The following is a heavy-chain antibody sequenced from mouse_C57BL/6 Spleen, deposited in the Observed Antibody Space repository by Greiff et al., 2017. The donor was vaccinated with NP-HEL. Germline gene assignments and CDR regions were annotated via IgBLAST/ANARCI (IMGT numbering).Heavy chain of an antibody. D-gene: IGHD4-1*01. CDR2: IDPSDSYT. CDR3: AREVGRGYAMDY. V-gene: IGHV1-69*01. J-gene: IGHJ4*01. CDR1: GYTFTSYW. Sequence: QVQLQQPGAELVMPGASVKLSCKASGYTFTSYWMHWVKQRPGQGLEWIGEIDPSDSYTNYNQKFKGKSTLTVDKSSSTAYMQLSSLTSEDSAVYYCAREVGRGYAMDYWGQGTSVTVSS.